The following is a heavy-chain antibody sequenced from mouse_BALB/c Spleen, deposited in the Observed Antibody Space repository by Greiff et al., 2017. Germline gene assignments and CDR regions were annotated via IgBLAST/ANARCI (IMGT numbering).Heavy chain of an antibody. CDR2: IYPSDSYT. D-gene: IGHD2-3*01. V-gene: IGHV1-69*02. Sequence: VQLQQPGAELVRPGASVKLSCKASGYTFTSYWINWVKQRPGQGLEWIGNIYPSDSYTNYNQKFKDKATLTVDKSSSTAYMQLSSPTSEDSAVYYCTRDDGNYPYAMDYWGQGTSVTVSS. CDR3: TRDDGNYPYAMDY. J-gene: IGHJ4*01. CDR1: GYTFTSYW.